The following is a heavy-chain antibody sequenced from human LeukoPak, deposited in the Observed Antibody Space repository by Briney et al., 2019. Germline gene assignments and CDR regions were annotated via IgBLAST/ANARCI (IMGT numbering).Heavy chain of an antibody. Sequence: PSETLSLTCSVSGGSISDDFWGWIRQPPGKEMEWIGNIYTSGSTTSNPSLRTRVLISADTSKNQFSLKLTSVTAADTAVYYCARSRGRKVTPFDYWGQGILVTVSS. V-gene: IGHV4-4*09. CDR1: GGSISDDF. J-gene: IGHJ4*02. CDR2: IYTSGST. CDR3: ARSRGRKVTPFDY. D-gene: IGHD3-10*01.